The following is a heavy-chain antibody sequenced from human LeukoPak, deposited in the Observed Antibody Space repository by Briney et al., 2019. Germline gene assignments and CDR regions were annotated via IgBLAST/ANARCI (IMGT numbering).Heavy chain of an antibody. J-gene: IGHJ6*02. V-gene: IGHV3-7*03. CDR3: ARNNGMDV. CDR1: RFALSSHW. Sequence: PGGSLRLSCAASRFALSSHWMTWVRQVPGRGPEWVANVNRDGSETYYLDPVKGRFTISKDNAKNSLYLQMNSLRAEDTALYHCARNNGMDVWGQGTTVIVSS. CDR2: VNRDGSET.